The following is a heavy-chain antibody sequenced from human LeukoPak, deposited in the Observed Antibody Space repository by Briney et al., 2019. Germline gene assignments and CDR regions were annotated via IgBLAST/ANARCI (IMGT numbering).Heavy chain of an antibody. CDR2: ISYDGSNK. J-gene: IGHJ4*02. Sequence: GGSLRLSCAASGFTFSSYAMHWVRQAPGKGLEWVAVISYDGSNKYYADSVKGRSTISRDNSKNTLYLQMNSLRAEDTAVYYCARGSMITFGGVIVGPFDYWGQGTLVTVSS. CDR3: ARGSMITFGGVIVGPFDY. V-gene: IGHV3-30*04. D-gene: IGHD3-16*02. CDR1: GFTFSSYA.